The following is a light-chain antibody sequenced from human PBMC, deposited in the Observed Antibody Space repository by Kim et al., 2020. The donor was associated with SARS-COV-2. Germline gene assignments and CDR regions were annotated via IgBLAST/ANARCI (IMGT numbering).Light chain of an antibody. V-gene: IGKV1-9*01. Sequence: IQLTQSPSSLSASVGDRVTITCRASQGISSYLAWYQQKPGKAPKLLIYAASTLQSGVPSRFSGSGSGTDFTLTISSLQPEDFATYYCQQLNSYPPYTFGQGTNLEI. CDR2: AAS. J-gene: IGKJ2*01. CDR1: QGISSY. CDR3: QQLNSYPPYT.